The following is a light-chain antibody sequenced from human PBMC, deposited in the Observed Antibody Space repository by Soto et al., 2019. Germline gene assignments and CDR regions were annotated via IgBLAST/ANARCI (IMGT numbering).Light chain of an antibody. CDR2: DVS. J-gene: IGLJ1*01. CDR1: TRDVGRYNY. Sequence: QSVLTQPASVSGSPGQSITLSCTGTTRDVGRYNYVSWYQQHPGKAPKLIIYDVSNRPSGVSNRFSGSKSGNTASLTISGLQAEDEADYYCNSYTSSSTYVFGTGTKVTVL. V-gene: IGLV2-14*01. CDR3: NSYTSSSTYV.